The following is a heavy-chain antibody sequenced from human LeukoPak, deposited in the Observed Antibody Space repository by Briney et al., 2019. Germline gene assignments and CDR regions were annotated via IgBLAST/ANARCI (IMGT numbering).Heavy chain of an antibody. CDR1: GFTFSDYY. D-gene: IGHD6-19*01. CDR3: ARKYSSGWYDY. Sequence: GGSLRLSCAASGFTFSDYYMSWIRQAPGKGLEWVSYISSSGSTIYYADSVKGRFTISRDNAKNSLCLQMNSLRAEDAAVYYCARKYSSGWYDYWGQGTLVTVSS. V-gene: IGHV3-11*01. J-gene: IGHJ4*02. CDR2: ISSSGSTI.